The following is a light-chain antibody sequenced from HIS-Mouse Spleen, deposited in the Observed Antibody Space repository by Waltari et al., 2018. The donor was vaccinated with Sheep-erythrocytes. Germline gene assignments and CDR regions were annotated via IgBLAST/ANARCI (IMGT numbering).Light chain of an antibody. CDR3: QQYNNWPPLT. J-gene: IGKJ4*01. CDR2: GVS. Sequence: EIVMTQSQATLSVSPGERATLSCRASQSVSSNLAWYQQKPGQAPRLLIYGVSTRATGIPARFSGSGSGTEFTLTISSMQSEDFAVYYCQQYNNWPPLTFGGGTKVEIK. CDR1: QSVSSN. V-gene: IGKV3-15*01.